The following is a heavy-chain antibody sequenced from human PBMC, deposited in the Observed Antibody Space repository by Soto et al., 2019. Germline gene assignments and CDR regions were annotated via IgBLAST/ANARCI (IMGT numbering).Heavy chain of an antibody. D-gene: IGHD5-18*01. CDR1: VFAFSSYN. V-gene: IGHV3-21*01. Sequence: GALRLSCEASVFAFSSYNMHWVRQAPGKGLEWVSSISGTSQYISYVDSVKGRFTISRDNAKNSLYLQMNSLRAEDTAVYYCARVGYSYGYHFDYWGQGALVTVSS. J-gene: IGHJ4*02. CDR3: ARVGYSYGYHFDY. CDR2: ISGTSQYI.